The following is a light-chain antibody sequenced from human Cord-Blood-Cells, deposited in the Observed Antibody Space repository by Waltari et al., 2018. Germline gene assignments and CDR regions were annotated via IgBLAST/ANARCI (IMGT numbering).Light chain of an antibody. J-gene: IGLJ1*01. V-gene: IGLV1-44*01. CDR2: MNN. CDR3: EACDDSLNGLYV. Sequence: QSVLTQPPSASGTPGQRVTISCSGSSSNIGSNTVKWSQQLPGTAPKHLIYMNNRRPSGVPDRFSGSKSGTSASLAISGHQSEDEADYYCEACDDSLNGLYVCGSGTKVTVL. CDR1: SSNIGSNT.